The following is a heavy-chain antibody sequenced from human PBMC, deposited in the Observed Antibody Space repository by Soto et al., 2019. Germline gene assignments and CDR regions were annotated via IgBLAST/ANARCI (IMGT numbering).Heavy chain of an antibody. D-gene: IGHD6-13*01. J-gene: IGHJ4*02. Sequence: QVQLVQSGAEVKKPGASVKVSCKASGYTFTSYYMHWVRQAPGQGLEWMGIINPSGGSTSYAQKFQGRVTITRDTSTSTVYMELSSLRSEDTAVYYCARLGSIAAVDYWGQGTLVTVSS. V-gene: IGHV1-46*01. CDR1: GYTFTSYY. CDR3: ARLGSIAAVDY. CDR2: INPSGGST.